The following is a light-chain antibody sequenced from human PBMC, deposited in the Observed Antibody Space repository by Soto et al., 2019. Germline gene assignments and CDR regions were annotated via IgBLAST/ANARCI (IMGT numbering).Light chain of an antibody. J-gene: IGKJ1*01. Sequence: DIPLTQSPSSLSASLGARAPIXGRASQSISSYLNWYQQKPGKAPKLLIYAASSLQSGVPSRFSGSGSGTDFTLTISSLQPEDFATYYCQQSYSTPRTFGQGTKVDIK. CDR3: QQSYSTPRT. CDR2: AAS. CDR1: QSISSY. V-gene: IGKV1-39*01.